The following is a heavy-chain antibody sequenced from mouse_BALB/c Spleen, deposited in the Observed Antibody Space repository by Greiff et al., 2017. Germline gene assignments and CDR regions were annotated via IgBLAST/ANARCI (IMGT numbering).Heavy chain of an antibody. CDR1: GDSITSGY. J-gene: IGHJ1*01. D-gene: IGHD1-1*01. CDR3: ARWGTTVVAPYWYFDV. V-gene: IGHV3-8*02. CDR2: ISYSGST. Sequence: EVMLVESGPSLVKPSQTLSLTCSVTGDSITSGYWNWIRKFPGNKLEYMGYISYSGSTYYNPSLKSRISLTRDTSKNQYYLQLNSVTTEDTATYYCARWGTTVVAPYWYFDVWGAGTTVTVSS.